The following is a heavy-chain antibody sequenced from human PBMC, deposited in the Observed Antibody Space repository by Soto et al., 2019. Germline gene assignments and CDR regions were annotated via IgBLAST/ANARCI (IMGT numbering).Heavy chain of an antibody. Sequence: PGGSRRLSCAASGCIFRDYSMNGGRQTPGKGLEWIAHIAGGGVPTYYANSVKGRFTISRDRGKNFLYLQMNGLKGDDSGIYYCTRASSYAFDYWGQGALVTVSS. CDR2: IAGGGVPT. J-gene: IGHJ4*02. CDR1: GCIFRDYS. D-gene: IGHD2-2*01. V-gene: IGHV3-48*01. CDR3: TRASSYAFDY.